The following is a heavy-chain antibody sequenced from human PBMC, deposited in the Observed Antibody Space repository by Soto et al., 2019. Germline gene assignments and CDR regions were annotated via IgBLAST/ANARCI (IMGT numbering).Heavy chain of an antibody. Sequence: PGGSLRLSCAASGFTFSSYAMHWVRQAPGKGLEWVAVISYDGSNKYYADSVKGRFTISRDNSKNTLYLQMNSLRAEDTAVYYCARAPGYSYGIDYWGQGTLVTVSS. CDR2: ISYDGSNK. D-gene: IGHD5-18*01. CDR1: GFTFSSYA. J-gene: IGHJ4*02. V-gene: IGHV3-30-3*01. CDR3: ARAPGYSYGIDY.